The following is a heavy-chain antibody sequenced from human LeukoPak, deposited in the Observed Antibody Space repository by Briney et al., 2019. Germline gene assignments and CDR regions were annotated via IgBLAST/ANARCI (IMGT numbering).Heavy chain of an antibody. D-gene: IGHD3-22*01. Sequence: PGESLKISCKGSGYRFTSYWIGWVRQMPGKGLEWMGIIYPGDSDTRYSPSFQGQVTISADKSISTAYLQWSSLTTSDTAMDYCAKRPDYYDGSVYAFDIWGQGTMVTVSS. J-gene: IGHJ3*02. CDR1: GYRFTSYW. V-gene: IGHV5-51*01. CDR2: IYPGDSDT. CDR3: AKRPDYYDGSVYAFDI.